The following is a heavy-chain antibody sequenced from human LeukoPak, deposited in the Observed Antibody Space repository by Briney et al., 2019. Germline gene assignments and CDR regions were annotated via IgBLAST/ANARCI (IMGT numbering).Heavy chain of an antibody. CDR1: GFTFSSYA. D-gene: IGHD1-1*01. CDR3: AKDPLLGTASYNWFDP. CDR2: ISGSGGST. J-gene: IGHJ5*02. V-gene: IGHV3-23*01. Sequence: GGSLRLSCAASGFTFSSYAMSWVRQAPGKGLEWVSAISGSGGSTYYADSVKGRFTISIDNSKNTLYLQMNSLRAEDTAVYYCAKDPLLGTASYNWFDPWGQGTLVTVSS.